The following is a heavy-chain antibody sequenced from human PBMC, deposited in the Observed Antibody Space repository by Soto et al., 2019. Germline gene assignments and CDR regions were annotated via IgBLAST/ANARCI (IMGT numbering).Heavy chain of an antibody. CDR2: TYYRSKWYN. J-gene: IGHJ6*02. CDR3: ARDRIVVVPAAILYYYYYGMDV. V-gene: IGHV6-1*01. D-gene: IGHD2-2*01. CDR1: GDSVSSNSAA. Sequence: PSQTLSLTCAISGDSVSSNSAAWNWIRQSPSRGLEWLGRTYYRSKWYNDYAVSVKSRITINPDTSKNQFSLQLNSVTPEDTAVYYCARDRIVVVPAAILYYYYYGMDVWGQGTTVTVSS.